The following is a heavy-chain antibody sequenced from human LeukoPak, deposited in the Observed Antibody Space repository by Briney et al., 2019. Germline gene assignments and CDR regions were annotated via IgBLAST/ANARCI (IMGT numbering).Heavy chain of an antibody. CDR2: ISSSSSYI. V-gene: IGHV3-21*01. CDR3: ARAIRAGDYYYYYMDV. D-gene: IGHD3-10*01. Sequence: PGGSLRLSCAASGFTFSSYSMSWVRQAPGKGLEWVSSISSSSSYIYYADSVKGRFTISRDNAKNSLYLQMNSLRAEDTAVYYCARAIRAGDYYYYYMDVWGKGTTVTVSS. J-gene: IGHJ6*03. CDR1: GFTFSSYS.